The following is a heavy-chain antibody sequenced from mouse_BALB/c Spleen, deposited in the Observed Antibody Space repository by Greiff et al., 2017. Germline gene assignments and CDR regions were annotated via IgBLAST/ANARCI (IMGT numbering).Heavy chain of an antibody. V-gene: IGHV2-6-5*01. CDR3: AKHPYYYGSSAWFAY. J-gene: IGHJ3*01. CDR1: GFSLTDYG. Sequence: VHLVESGPGLVAPSQSLSITCTVSGFSLTDYGVSWIRQPPGKGLEWLGVIWGGGSTYYNSALKSRLSISKDNSKSQVFLKMNSLQTDDTAMYYCAKHPYYYGSSAWFAYWGQGTLVTVSA. D-gene: IGHD1-1*01. CDR2: IWGGGST.